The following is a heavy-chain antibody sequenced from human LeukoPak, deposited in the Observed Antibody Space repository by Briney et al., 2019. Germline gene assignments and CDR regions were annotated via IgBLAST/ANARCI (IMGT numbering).Heavy chain of an antibody. CDR1: GLSFSGYS. CDR3: SRETTSGY. Sequence: GGSLRLSCAASGLSFSGYSMNWVRQPPGQGLEWISYISRGSHTIYYADSVRGRFTISRDDAKNSLYLQMNSLRAEDRGIYYCSRETTSGYWGQGTLVTVSS. CDR2: ISRGSHTI. D-gene: IGHD1-1*01. J-gene: IGHJ4*02. V-gene: IGHV3-48*04.